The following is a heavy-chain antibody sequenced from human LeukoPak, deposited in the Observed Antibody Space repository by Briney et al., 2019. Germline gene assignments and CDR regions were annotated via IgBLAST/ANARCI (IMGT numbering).Heavy chain of an antibody. Sequence: GGSLRLSCAASGFTFSSYWMSWVRQAPGKGLEWVAVISYDGSNKYYADSVKGRFTISRDNSKNTLYLQMNSLRAEDTAVYYCAKSPHRRNDFWSGYPRGGMDVWGQGTTVTVSS. CDR3: AKSPHRRNDFWSGYPRGGMDV. D-gene: IGHD3-3*01. V-gene: IGHV3-30*18. CDR1: GFTFSSYW. CDR2: ISYDGSNK. J-gene: IGHJ6*02.